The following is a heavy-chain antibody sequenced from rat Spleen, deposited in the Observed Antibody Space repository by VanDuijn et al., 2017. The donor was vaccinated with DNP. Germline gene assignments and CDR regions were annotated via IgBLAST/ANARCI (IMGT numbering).Heavy chain of an antibody. J-gene: IGHJ2*01. Sequence: QVQLQQSGAELAKPGSSVKISCKASGYTFTSYYISWIKQTTGQGLEYIGFINTGGGDAKYNEKFQGKATLTVDKSSSTAFMQLNSLTPDDSAVYYCASWRSGRFDYWGQGVMVIVSS. V-gene: IGHV1-43*01. CDR1: GYTFTSYY. CDR3: ASWRSGRFDY. CDR2: INTGGGDA. D-gene: IGHD4-2*01.